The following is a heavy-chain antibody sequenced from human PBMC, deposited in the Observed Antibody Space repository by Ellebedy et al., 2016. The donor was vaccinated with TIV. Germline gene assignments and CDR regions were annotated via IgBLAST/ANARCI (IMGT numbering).Heavy chain of an antibody. V-gene: IGHV3-30-3*01. CDR1: GFTFISYA. CDR2: MSYDGSNE. CDR3: ARAPPGSGPDH. J-gene: IGHJ4*02. D-gene: IGHD6-19*01. Sequence: GESLKISXAATGFTFISYAMHWVRQAPGKGLEWVAAMSYDGSNEYYADSVRGRVTISRDDSKNTLYLQMNSLRAEDTAIYYCARAPPGSGPDHWGQGSLVTVSS.